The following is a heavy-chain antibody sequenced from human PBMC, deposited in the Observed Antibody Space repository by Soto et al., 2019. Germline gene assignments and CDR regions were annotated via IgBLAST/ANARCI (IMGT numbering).Heavy chain of an antibody. V-gene: IGHV4-30-4*01. J-gene: IGHJ5*02. CDR2: IYYSGST. CDR1: GDSIRSGDYY. D-gene: IGHD3-10*01. CDR3: ARESSISGSAIDP. Sequence: SETLSLTCTVSGDSIRSGDYYWTWIRQPPGKGLEWIGYIYYSGSTYYNPPLNSRVTIAVDTSMNQFSLKLRSVTAADTAVYYCARESSISGSAIDPWGQGTLVTVSS.